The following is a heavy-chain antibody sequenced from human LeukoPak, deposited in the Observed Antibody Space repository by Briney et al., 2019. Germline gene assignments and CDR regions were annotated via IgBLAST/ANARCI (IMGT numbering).Heavy chain of an antibody. Sequence: ASVKVSCKASGYTFTGHYMHWVRQAPGQGLEWMGWIDAKSGGTKHAQRFQGRVTMTRDTSINTGYMELSSLTSDDTAVYYCARWRGYSSGWSGPFDDWGQGTLVTVSS. V-gene: IGHV1-2*02. CDR3: ARWRGYSSGWSGPFDD. CDR2: IDAKSGGT. D-gene: IGHD6-13*01. J-gene: IGHJ4*02. CDR1: GYTFTGHY.